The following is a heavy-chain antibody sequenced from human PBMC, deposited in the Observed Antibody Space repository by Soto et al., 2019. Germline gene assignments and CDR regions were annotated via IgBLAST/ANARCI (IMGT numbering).Heavy chain of an antibody. CDR1: GFTFSSYS. D-gene: IGHD3-10*01. J-gene: IGHJ5*02. CDR2: ISSSSSYI. Sequence: EVQLVESGGGLVKPGGSLRLSCAASGFTFSSYSMNWVRQAPGKGLEWVSSISSSSSYIYYADSVKGRFTISRDNAKNSLYLQMNSLRAEDTAVYYCARVGILWFGELSGFDPWGQGTLVTVSS. CDR3: ARVGILWFGELSGFDP. V-gene: IGHV3-21*01.